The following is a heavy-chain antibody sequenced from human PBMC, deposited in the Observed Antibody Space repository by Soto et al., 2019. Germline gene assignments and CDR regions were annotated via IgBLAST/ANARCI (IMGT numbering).Heavy chain of an antibody. Sequence: EVQLLESGGGLVQPGGSLRLSCAASGFTFSSYAMSWVRQAPGKGLEWVSAISGSGGSTYYADSVKGRFTISRDNAKNTRYLQMNRRSAEYTAVYYSAKAYDVWGGYYPYYYYGMDVWCQGTTVTVSS. D-gene: IGHD3-3*01. CDR3: AKAYDVWGGYYPYYYYGMDV. CDR2: ISGSGGST. J-gene: IGHJ6*02. CDR1: GFTFSSYA. V-gene: IGHV3-23*01.